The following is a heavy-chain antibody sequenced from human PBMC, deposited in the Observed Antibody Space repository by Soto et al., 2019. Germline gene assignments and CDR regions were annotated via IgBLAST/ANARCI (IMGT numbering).Heavy chain of an antibody. CDR3: ARCRSYGMEGVERAVDI. CDR2: IKSDGSEK. Sequence: EVQLVESGGGLVQPGGSLRLSCAASGFTFSSFWMNWVRQAPGKGLEWVSNIKSDGSEKYYGDSVKGRFTFSRDNAKNTLYLQMDSLRAAGTAVYYCARCRSYGMEGVERAVDIWGQGTKVRVSS. D-gene: IGHD1-26*01. CDR1: GFTFSSFW. J-gene: IGHJ3*02. V-gene: IGHV3-7*03.